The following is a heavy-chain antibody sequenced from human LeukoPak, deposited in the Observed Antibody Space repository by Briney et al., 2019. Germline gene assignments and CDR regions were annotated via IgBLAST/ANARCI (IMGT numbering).Heavy chain of an antibody. V-gene: IGHV3-74*01. Sequence: GGSLRLSCAASGFTFSSYWMHWVRQAPGKGLVWVSRIDTDGSSATYADSVKGRFTISRDNAKNTVYLQMNSLRVEDTGVYYCASALTTVTPHFHCWGQGTLVTVST. CDR2: IDTDGSSA. CDR1: GFTFSSYW. J-gene: IGHJ4*02. D-gene: IGHD4-17*01. CDR3: ASALTTVTPHFHC.